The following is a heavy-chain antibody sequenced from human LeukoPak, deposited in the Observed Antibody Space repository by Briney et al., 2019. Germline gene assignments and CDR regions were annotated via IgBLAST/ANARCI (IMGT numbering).Heavy chain of an antibody. J-gene: IGHJ2*01. V-gene: IGHV3-13*01. CDR1: GFTFNYYY. CDR3: ARGVSYYYDNSGHPGWYFDL. Sequence: GGSLRLSCAVSGFTFNYYYMHWVRQAPGKRLEWVSAIRITGDTHYPDSVKGRFAMSREDAKNSVHLQMNTLRAGDTAVYYCARGVSYYYDNSGHPGWYFDLWGRGTLVTVSS. CDR2: IRITGDT. D-gene: IGHD3-22*01.